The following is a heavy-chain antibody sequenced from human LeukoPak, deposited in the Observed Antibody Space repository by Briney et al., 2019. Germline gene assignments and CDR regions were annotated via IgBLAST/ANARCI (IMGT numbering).Heavy chain of an antibody. D-gene: IGHD6-13*01. J-gene: IGHJ4*02. CDR1: GFTFSSYW. Sequence: PGGSLRLSCAASGFTFSSYWMSWVRQAPGKGLEWVANIKQDGSEKYYVDSVKGRFTISRDNAKNSLYLQMNSLRAEDTAVYYCAKDLAAGDAYYFDYWGQGTLVTVSS. V-gene: IGHV3-7*01. CDR3: AKDLAAGDAYYFDY. CDR2: IKQDGSEK.